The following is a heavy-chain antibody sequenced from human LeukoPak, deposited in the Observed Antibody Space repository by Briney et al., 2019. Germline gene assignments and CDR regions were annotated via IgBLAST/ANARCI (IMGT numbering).Heavy chain of an antibody. Sequence: PSETLSLTCTVSGGSINSHYWTWFRQPAGKGLEWIGRIYNSGSTNYNLSLKSRVTMSVDTSKNQFYLKLSSVTAADTAVYYCAKSGFLEWYFDFWGQGNMVTVSS. V-gene: IGHV4-4*07. CDR1: GGSINSHY. CDR2: IYNSGST. J-gene: IGHJ4*02. D-gene: IGHD3-3*01. CDR3: AKSGFLEWYFDF.